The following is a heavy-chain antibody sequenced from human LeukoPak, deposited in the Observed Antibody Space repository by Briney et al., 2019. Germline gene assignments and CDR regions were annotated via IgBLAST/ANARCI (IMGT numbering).Heavy chain of an antibody. CDR2: IYYSGST. V-gene: IGHV4-39*01. CDR3: ARLGNESGSVRPGAFDI. Sequence: PSETLSLTCTASGGSISSSSYYWGWIRQPPGKGLKWIGSIYYSGSTYYNPSLKSRVTISVDTSKNQFSLKLSSVAAADTAVYYCARLGNESGSVRPGAFDIWGQGTMVTVSS. D-gene: IGHD1-26*01. CDR1: GGSISSSSYY. J-gene: IGHJ3*02.